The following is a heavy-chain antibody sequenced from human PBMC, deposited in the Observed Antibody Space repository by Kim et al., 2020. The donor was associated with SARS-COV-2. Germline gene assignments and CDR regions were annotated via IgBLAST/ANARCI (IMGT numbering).Heavy chain of an antibody. CDR1: GYTFTSYD. Sequence: ASVKVSCKASGYTFTSYDINWVRQATGQGLEWMGWMNPNSGNTGYAQKFQGRVTMTRNTSISTAYMELSSLRSEDTAVYYCARGGYSYGYRGDYFDYWGQGTLVTVSS. CDR2: MNPNSGNT. CDR3: ARGGYSYGYRGDYFDY. V-gene: IGHV1-8*01. D-gene: IGHD5-18*01. J-gene: IGHJ4*02.